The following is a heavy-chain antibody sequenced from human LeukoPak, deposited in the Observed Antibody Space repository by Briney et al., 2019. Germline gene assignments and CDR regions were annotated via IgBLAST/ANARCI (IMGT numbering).Heavy chain of an antibody. CDR2: ISYDGSNQ. V-gene: IGHV3-30*18. J-gene: IGHJ4*02. CDR1: GFTFSNYG. D-gene: IGHD6-13*01. Sequence: QPGGSLRLSCAAPGFTFSNYGMHWVRQPPGKGLEWVAIISYDGSNQYYVDSVKGRFTISRDNSKNTLYLLMNSLRAEDTAIYYCAKGSSWSSRYYDYWGQGTLVAVSS. CDR3: AKGSSWSSRYYDY.